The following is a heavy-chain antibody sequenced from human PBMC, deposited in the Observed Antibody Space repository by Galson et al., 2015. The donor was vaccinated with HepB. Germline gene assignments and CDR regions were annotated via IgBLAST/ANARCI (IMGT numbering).Heavy chain of an antibody. CDR1: GFTFSSYG. Sequence: SLRLSCAASGFTFSSYGMHWARQAPGKGLEWVAVISYDGSNKYYADSVKGRFTISRDNSKNTLYLQMNSLRAEDTAVYYCAKEGLTGAEPIVLMVYASGVGDYGMDVWGQGTTVTVSS. CDR2: ISYDGSNK. J-gene: IGHJ6*02. V-gene: IGHV3-30*18. CDR3: AKEGLTGAEPIVLMVYASGVGDYGMDV. D-gene: IGHD2-8*01.